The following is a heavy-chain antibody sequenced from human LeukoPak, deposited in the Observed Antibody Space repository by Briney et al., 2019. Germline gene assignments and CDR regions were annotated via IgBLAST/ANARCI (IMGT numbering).Heavy chain of an antibody. V-gene: IGHV3-21*01. CDR2: ISSSSSYI. CDR3: ARDPPRSTFMDQTDY. Sequence: ISSSSSYIYYADSVKGRFTISRDNAKNSLYLQMNSLRAEDTAVYYCARDPPRSTFMDQTDYWGQGTLVTVSS. J-gene: IGHJ4*02. D-gene: IGHD2-2*01.